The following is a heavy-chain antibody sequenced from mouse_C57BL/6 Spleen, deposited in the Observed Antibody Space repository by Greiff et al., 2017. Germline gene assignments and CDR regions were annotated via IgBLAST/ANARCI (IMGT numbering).Heavy chain of an antibody. Sequence: VQLQQPGAELVMPGASVKLSCKASGYTFTSYWMHWVKQRPGQGLEWIGEIDPSDSYTNYNQKFKGKSTLTVDKSSSTAYMQLSSLTSEDSAVYYCAVGGTTDYFDYWGQGTTLTVSS. CDR2: IDPSDSYT. CDR1: GYTFTSYW. V-gene: IGHV1-69*01. CDR3: AVGGTTDYFDY. D-gene: IGHD1-1*01. J-gene: IGHJ2*01.